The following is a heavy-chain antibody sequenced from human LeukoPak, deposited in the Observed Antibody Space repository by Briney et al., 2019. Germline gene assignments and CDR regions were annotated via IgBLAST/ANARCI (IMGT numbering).Heavy chain of an antibody. V-gene: IGHV3-9*01. Sequence: PGRSLRLSCAASGFTFDDYAMHWVRQAPGKGLEWVSGIRWNSGSIGYADSVKGRFTISRDNAKNSLSQQMNSLIDKDTAVYYCARVRCSAGTCSYFDSWGQGTLVTVSS. CDR3: ARVRCSAGTCSYFDS. CDR2: IRWNSGSI. D-gene: IGHD2-15*01. J-gene: IGHJ4*02. CDR1: GFTFDDYA.